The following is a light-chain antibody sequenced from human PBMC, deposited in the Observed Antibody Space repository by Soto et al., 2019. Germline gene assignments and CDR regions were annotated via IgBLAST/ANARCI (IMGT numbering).Light chain of an antibody. Sequence: QSALTQPASVSGSPGQSITISCTGTTSDVGIYNYVSWYQQHSGKAPKLIIYEVTNRPSGVSNRFSGSKTGNTASLTISGLQADDEADYYCSSYTASRTVFGGGTQLTVL. CDR3: SSYTASRTV. CDR1: TSDVGIYNY. J-gene: IGLJ7*01. CDR2: EVT. V-gene: IGLV2-14*01.